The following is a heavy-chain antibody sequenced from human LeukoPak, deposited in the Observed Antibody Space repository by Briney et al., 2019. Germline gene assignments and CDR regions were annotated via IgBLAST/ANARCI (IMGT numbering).Heavy chain of an antibody. CDR2: IYSGGST. CDR3: ASDLARDGYNHPLSY. CDR1: GFTVSSNY. Sequence: GGSLRLSCAASGFTVSSNYMSWVRQAPGKGLEWVSVIYSGGSTYYADSVKGRFTISSDNSKNTLYLQMNSLRAEDTAVYYCASDLARDGYNHPLSYWGQGTLVTVSS. D-gene: IGHD5-24*01. J-gene: IGHJ4*02. V-gene: IGHV3-66*01.